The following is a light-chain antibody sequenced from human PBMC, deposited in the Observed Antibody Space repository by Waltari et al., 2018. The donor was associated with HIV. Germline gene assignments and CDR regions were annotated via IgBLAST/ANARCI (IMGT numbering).Light chain of an antibody. CDR1: SSDVGAYNY. Sequence: VSGSPGQSITISCTGTSSDVGAYNYVSWYQLHPGKAPKLMIYDVSNRPSGVSDRFSGSKSANTASLTISGLQAEDEAHYYCSSYTSSSTVVFGGGTKLTVL. CDR3: SSYTSSSTVV. J-gene: IGLJ2*01. V-gene: IGLV2-14*03. CDR2: DVS.